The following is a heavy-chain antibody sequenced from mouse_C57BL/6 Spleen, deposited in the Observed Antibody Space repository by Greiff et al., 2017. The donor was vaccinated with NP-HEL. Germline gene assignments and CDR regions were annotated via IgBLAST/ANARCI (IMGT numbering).Heavy chain of an antibody. J-gene: IGHJ1*03. CDR3: ARTHYYGSSDWYFDV. V-gene: IGHV8-8*01. Sequence: ESGPGILQPSQTLSLTCSFSGFSLSTFGMGVGWIRQPSGKGLEWLAHIWWDDDKYYNPALKSRLTISKDTSKNQVFLKIANVDTADTATYYCARTHYYGSSDWYFDVWGTGTTVTVSS. CDR2: IWWDDDK. D-gene: IGHD1-1*01. CDR1: GFSLSTFGMG.